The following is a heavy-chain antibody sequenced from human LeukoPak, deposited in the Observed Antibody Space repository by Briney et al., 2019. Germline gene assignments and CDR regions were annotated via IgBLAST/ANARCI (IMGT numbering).Heavy chain of an antibody. J-gene: IGHJ4*02. D-gene: IGHD3-3*01. Sequence: PGGSLRLSCAASGFSFSTFVMHWVRQAPGKGLEWVAVIRPDGSHISYVDPVKGRFTISRDNAKNSLYLQMSSLRDGDTAVYYCVRDQFFSFDYWGQGTLVTVSS. V-gene: IGHV3-33*01. CDR2: IRPDGSHI. CDR3: VRDQFFSFDY. CDR1: GFSFSTFV.